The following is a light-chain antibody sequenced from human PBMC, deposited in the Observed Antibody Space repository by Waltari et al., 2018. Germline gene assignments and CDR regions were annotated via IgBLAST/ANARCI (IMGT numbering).Light chain of an antibody. J-gene: IGLJ1*01. CDR3: AAWDDSLSGYV. CDR2: RNY. V-gene: IGLV1-47*01. CDR1: NSNIGSNY. Sequence: QSELTQPPSASGTPGQRVTTASSGSNSNIGSNYVYWYQQLPGTAPQLLIYRNYQRPSGVPDRFSGSKSGTSASLAISGLRSEDEADYYCAAWDDSLSGYVFGTGTKVTVL.